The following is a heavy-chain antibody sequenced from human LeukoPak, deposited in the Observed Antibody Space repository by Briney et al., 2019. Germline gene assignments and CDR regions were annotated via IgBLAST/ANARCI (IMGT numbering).Heavy chain of an antibody. J-gene: IGHJ4*02. CDR1: GYSISSGYY. CDR3: ARHLLILTSFDY. CDR2: IYHSGST. V-gene: IGHV4-38-2*02. D-gene: IGHD3-9*01. Sequence: SETLSLTCTVSGYSISSGYYWGCIRQPPGKGLEWIGSIYHSGSTYYNPSLRSRVAISVDTSKNHFSLMLKSMSAADTAVYFCARHLLILTSFDYWGQGTLVTVSS.